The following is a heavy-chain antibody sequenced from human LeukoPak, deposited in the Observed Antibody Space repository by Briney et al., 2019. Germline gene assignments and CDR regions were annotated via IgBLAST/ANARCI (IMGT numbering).Heavy chain of an antibody. J-gene: IGHJ5*02. CDR3: AKVHSSSWYDWFDP. CDR1: GFSLSSHG. D-gene: IGHD6-13*01. Sequence: GGSLRLSCVASGFSLSSHGMSWVRQAPGKGLEWVSSISEDGVNTYYADSVKGRFTISRDNAKNTLFLQMSRLSAEDTAVYYCAKVHSSSWYDWFDPWGQGTLVTVSS. V-gene: IGHV3-23*01. CDR2: ISEDGVNT.